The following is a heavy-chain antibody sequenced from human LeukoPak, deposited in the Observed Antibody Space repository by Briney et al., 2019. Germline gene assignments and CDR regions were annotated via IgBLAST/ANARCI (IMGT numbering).Heavy chain of an antibody. V-gene: IGHV3-30-3*01. CDR2: ISYDGANK. D-gene: IGHD1-26*01. CDR3: ARRGATAGLDFDY. CDR1: GFTFSNCA. Sequence: TGTSQRLSCAASGFTFSNCAMHWVRQAPGKGLEWVAVISYDGANKYYADSLRGRFTISRDNSKNAVFLQMNSLRSDDTAVYYCARRGATAGLDFDYWGHGTLVTVSS. J-gene: IGHJ4*01.